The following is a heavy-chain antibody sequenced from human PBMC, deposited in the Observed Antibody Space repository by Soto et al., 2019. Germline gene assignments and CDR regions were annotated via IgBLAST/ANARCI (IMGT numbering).Heavy chain of an antibody. D-gene: IGHD1-1*01. CDR3: ATLQLGREEVFDS. Sequence: GGSLRLSCADSGFTFKPYRLNWVCQAPWKGLEWVSYISETSIAIYYRESVKGRFTISRDKDKNTLYLQMNSLRDDETAVYYCATLQLGREEVFDSWGQGTLVAVSS. CDR2: ISETSIAI. V-gene: IGHV3-48*02. CDR1: GFTFKPYR. J-gene: IGHJ4*02.